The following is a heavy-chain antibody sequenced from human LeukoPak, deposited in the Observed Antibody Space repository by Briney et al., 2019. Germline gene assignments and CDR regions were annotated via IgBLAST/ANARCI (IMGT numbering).Heavy chain of an antibody. CDR2: IYTSGST. CDR1: GGSISSYY. CDR3: ARDRFDILTGRNWFDP. Sequence: SETLSLTCTVSGGSISSYYWSWIRQPAGKGLEWIGRIYTSGSTNYNPSLKSRVTMSVDTSKNQFSLKLSSVTAADMAVYYCARDRFDILTGRNWFDPWGQGTLVTVSS. D-gene: IGHD3-9*01. V-gene: IGHV4-4*07. J-gene: IGHJ5*02.